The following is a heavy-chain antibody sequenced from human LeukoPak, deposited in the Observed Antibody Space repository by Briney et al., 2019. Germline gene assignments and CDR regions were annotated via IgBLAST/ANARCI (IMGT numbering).Heavy chain of an antibody. V-gene: IGHV1-69*04. CDR2: IIPVLNIT. CDR3: ARAPYYYDSSGLGIDY. CDR1: GGTFSSSA. J-gene: IGHJ4*02. Sequence: SVKVSCKTSGGTFSSSAITWVRQAPGQGLEWMGRIIPVLNITTYAQKFQGRVTITADTSTSTVYMELSSLRSEETAVYYCARAPYYYDSSGLGIDYWGQGTLVTVSS. D-gene: IGHD3-22*01.